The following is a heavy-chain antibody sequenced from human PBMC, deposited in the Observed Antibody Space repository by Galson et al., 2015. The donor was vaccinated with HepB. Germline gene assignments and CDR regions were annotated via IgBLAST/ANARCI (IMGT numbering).Heavy chain of an antibody. V-gene: IGHV3-30-3*01. D-gene: IGHD3-22*01. CDR1: GFTFSSYA. CDR3: ARDLRPVDSSGYYTARLDY. Sequence: SLRLSCAASGFTFSSYAMHWVRQAPGKGLEWVAVISYDGSNKYYADSVKGRFTISRDNSKNTLYLQMNSLRAEDTAVYYCARDLRPVDSSGYYTARLDYWGQGTLVTVSS. CDR2: ISYDGSNK. J-gene: IGHJ4*02.